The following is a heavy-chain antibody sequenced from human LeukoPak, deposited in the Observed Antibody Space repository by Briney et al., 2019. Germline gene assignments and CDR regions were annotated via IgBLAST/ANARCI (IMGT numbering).Heavy chain of an antibody. J-gene: IGHJ6*03. CDR1: GFTFSSYE. CDR2: ISSSGSTI. CDR3: ARVRQLLWFGELNYYYYYYMDV. V-gene: IGHV3-48*03. Sequence: GGSLRLSCAASGFTFSSYEMNWVRQAPGKGLEWVSYISSSGSTIYYADSVKGRFTISRDNAKNSLYLQMNSLRAEDTAVYYCARVRQLLWFGELNYYYYYYMDVWGKGTTVTVSS. D-gene: IGHD3-10*01.